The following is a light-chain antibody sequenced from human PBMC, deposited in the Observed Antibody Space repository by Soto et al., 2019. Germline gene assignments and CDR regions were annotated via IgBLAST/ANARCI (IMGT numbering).Light chain of an antibody. Sequence: DIQMTQSPSTLSASVGDRVTITCRASQSISSWLAWYQQKPGKAPKLLIYDASSLESGVPSRLSGSGSGTESTLTISSLQPDDFATYYCQQYNSRTFGQGTKVDIK. J-gene: IGKJ1*01. CDR3: QQYNSRT. CDR1: QSISSW. CDR2: DAS. V-gene: IGKV1-5*01.